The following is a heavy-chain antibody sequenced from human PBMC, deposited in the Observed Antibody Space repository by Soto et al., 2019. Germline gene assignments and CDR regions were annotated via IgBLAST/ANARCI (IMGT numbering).Heavy chain of an antibody. CDR2: INHSGST. CDR3: ARGPRYGSGSSYYGMDV. D-gene: IGHD3-10*01. V-gene: IGHV4-34*01. CDR1: GGSFSGYY. J-gene: IGHJ6*02. Sequence: QVQLQQWGAGLLKPSETLSLTCAVYGGSFSGYYWSWIRQPPGKGLEWIGEINHSGSTNYNPSLKSRVTISVDTSKNQCSLKLSSVTAADTAVYYCARGPRYGSGSSYYGMDVWGQGTTVTVSS.